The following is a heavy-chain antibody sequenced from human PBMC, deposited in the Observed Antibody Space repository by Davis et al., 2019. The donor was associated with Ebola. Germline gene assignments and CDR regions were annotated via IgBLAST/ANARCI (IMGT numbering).Heavy chain of an antibody. CDR2: INGDGSRT. CDR3: ARRADY. V-gene: IGHV3-74*01. Sequence: HTGGSLRLSCAASGFTFRSHWMHWVRQVPGKGLVWVSRINGDGSRTTYADSVKGRFTISRDNAKNTLYLQMNSLRAEDTAVYYCARRADYWGQGTLVTVSS. J-gene: IGHJ4*02. CDR1: GFTFRSHW.